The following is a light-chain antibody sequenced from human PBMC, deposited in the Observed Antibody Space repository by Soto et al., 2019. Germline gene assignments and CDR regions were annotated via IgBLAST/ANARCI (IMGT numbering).Light chain of an antibody. CDR2: DAS. J-gene: IGKJ3*01. CDR3: QQYDNLPPFT. V-gene: IGKV1-33*01. Sequence: DIQMTQSPSSLSPSVGDRVTITCQASQDISNYLNWYQQKPGKAPKLLIYDASNLETGVPSRFSGSGSGTDFTFTISSLQPEDIATYYCQQYDNLPPFTFGPGTKVDIK. CDR1: QDISNY.